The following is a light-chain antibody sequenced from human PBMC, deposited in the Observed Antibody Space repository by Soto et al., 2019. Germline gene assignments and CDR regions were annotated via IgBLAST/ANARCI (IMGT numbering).Light chain of an antibody. CDR2: GAS. CDR3: QQYGGVPYT. V-gene: IGKV3-20*01. J-gene: IGKJ2*01. CDR1: QGIGDT. Sequence: EVVMTQSPATLSVSPGEGITLSCRASQGIGDTLAWYQHKPGQAPRLLIYGASSGATGIPDRFSGSGSGTDFTLTISRLEPEDFAIYYCQQYGGVPYTFGQGTKVDIK.